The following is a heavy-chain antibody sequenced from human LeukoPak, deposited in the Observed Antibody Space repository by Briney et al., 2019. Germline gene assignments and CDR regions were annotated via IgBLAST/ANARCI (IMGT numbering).Heavy chain of an antibody. V-gene: IGHV3-30*02. D-gene: IGHD4/OR15-4a*01. Sequence: GGSLRLSCAASGFTFSSYAMHWVRQAPGKGLEWVAFIHYDGSNNYYADSVKGRFTISRDNSKNTRYLQMSSLRADDTAVYYCARDTLGEGEDANYAVYYFDYWGQGTVVTVSS. CDR3: ARDTLGEGEDANYAVYYFDY. CDR2: IHYDGSNN. J-gene: IGHJ4*02. CDR1: GFTFSSYA.